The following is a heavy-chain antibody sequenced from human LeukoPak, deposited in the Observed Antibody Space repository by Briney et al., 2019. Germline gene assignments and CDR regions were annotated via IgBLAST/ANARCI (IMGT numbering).Heavy chain of an antibody. CDR1: GYTFTGYY. Sequence: GASVNVSCKASGYTFTGYYMHWVRQAPGQGLEWMGWINPNSGGTNYAQKFQGWVTMTRDTSISTAYMELSRLRSDDTAVYYCARVSGVYQGHFQHWGQGTLVTVSS. J-gene: IGHJ1*01. CDR3: ARVSGVYQGHFQH. V-gene: IGHV1-2*04. CDR2: INPNSGGT. D-gene: IGHD6-6*01.